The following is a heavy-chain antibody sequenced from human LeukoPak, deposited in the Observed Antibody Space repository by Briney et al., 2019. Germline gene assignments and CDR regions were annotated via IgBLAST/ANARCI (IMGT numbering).Heavy chain of an antibody. J-gene: IGHJ6*02. CDR1: GFTLSSYA. Sequence: VGTLRLSCAASGFTLSSYAMSWVRQAPGTELKWVSAFSGSGGSTYYADSAKGRFTISRDNSKNTLYLQMNSLRAEDTAVYYCATSSGYYDFWSGYFPGHYYYYYGMDVWGQGTTVTVSS. CDR3: ATSSGYYDFWSGYFPGHYYYYYGMDV. V-gene: IGHV3-23*01. D-gene: IGHD3-3*01. CDR2: FSGSGGST.